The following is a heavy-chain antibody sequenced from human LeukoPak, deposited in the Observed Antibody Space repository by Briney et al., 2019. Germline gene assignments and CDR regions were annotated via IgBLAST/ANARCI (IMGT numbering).Heavy chain of an antibody. V-gene: IGHV4-34*01. Sequence: PSETLSLTCGVCGGSLSGYYWGWIRQSPGKGLEWIGEINHSGSTNSNPSLKSRVTLSVDMSKNQFSLKLSSVTAADTAVYYCMRGRRYTSSWSPFYYYMDVWGKGTTVTVSS. CDR1: GGSLSGYY. CDR3: MRGRRYTSSWSPFYYYMDV. D-gene: IGHD6-13*01. CDR2: INHSGST. J-gene: IGHJ6*03.